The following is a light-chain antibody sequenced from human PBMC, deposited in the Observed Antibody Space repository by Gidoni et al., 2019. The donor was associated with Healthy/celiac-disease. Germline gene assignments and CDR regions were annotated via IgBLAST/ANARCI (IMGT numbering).Light chain of an antibody. CDR2: GAS. V-gene: IGKV3-20*01. Sequence: EIVLTQSPGTLSLSPWERATRSCRASQSVSSSYLAWYKQKPGQAPRLLIYGASRRATGIPDMFSGSGSGTDFTLTISRLEPEDFAVYYCQQYGSSPPETFXQXTKVEIK. CDR3: QQYGSSPPET. J-gene: IGKJ1*01. CDR1: QSVSSSY.